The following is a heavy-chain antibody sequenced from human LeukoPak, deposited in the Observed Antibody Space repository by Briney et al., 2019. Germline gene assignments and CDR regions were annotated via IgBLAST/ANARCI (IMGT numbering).Heavy chain of an antibody. CDR1: GFTFSDYY. CDR2: LSPGGNMV. V-gene: IGHV3-11*01. D-gene: IGHD3-16*01. Sequence: GGSLRLSCAASGFTFSDYYMGWMRQTPDKGLEWVSYLSPGGNMVYYVASVKGRFTISRDNDESSLYIQMNSLRAEDTAVYYCARVGGPVKTFRASVSHYVAVWGKVTTVTVSS. J-gene: IGHJ6*03. CDR3: ARVGGPVKTFRASVSHYVAV.